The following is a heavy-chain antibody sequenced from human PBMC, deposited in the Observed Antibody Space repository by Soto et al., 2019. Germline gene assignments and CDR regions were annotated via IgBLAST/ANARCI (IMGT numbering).Heavy chain of an antibody. V-gene: IGHV3-30-3*01. Sequence: GGSLRLSCAASGFTFSSYAMHWVRQAPGKGLEWVAVISYDGSNKYYADSVKGRFTISRDNSKNTLYLQMNSLRAEDTAVYYCARDPTTTVTTNYYYGMDVWGQGTTVTVSS. CDR1: GFTFSSYA. D-gene: IGHD4-17*01. CDR3: ARDPTTTVTTNYYYGMDV. CDR2: ISYDGSNK. J-gene: IGHJ6*02.